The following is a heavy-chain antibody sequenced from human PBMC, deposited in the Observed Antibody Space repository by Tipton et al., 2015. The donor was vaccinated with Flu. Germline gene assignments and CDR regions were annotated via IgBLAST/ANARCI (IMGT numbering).Heavy chain of an antibody. CDR1: GFSISSGYY. Sequence: GLVKPSETLSLTCAVSGFSISSGYYWGWIRQPPGKGLEWIGGIHHSGTTYYNPSRKSRVTMSVDTSKNQFSLKLSSVTAADTAVYYCAKVYCDSTNCYAGRLQFDYWGQGTLVTVSS. D-gene: IGHD2-2*01. CDR2: IHHSGTT. V-gene: IGHV4-38-2*01. J-gene: IGHJ4*02. CDR3: AKVYCDSTNCYAGRLQFDY.